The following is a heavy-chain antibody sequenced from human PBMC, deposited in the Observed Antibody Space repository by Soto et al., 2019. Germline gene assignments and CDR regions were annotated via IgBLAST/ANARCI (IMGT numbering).Heavy chain of an antibody. CDR3: ARDTLGYCSSTSCLGGWLDP. Sequence: SETLSLTCTVSGGSIISGGYYFICIRQHPWSGLEWIGYIYYSGSTYYNPSLKSRVTISVGTSKNQFSLKLSSVTAADTAVYYCARDTLGYCSSTSCLGGWLDPWGQGTLVTVSS. CDR2: IYYSGST. V-gene: IGHV4-31*03. CDR1: GGSIISGGYY. D-gene: IGHD2-2*01. J-gene: IGHJ5*02.